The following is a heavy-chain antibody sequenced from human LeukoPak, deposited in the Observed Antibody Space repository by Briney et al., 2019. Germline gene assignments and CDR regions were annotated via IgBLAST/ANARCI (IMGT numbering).Heavy chain of an antibody. V-gene: IGHV1-18*01. D-gene: IGHD2-15*01. Sequence: ASVKVSCKASGYTFTSYGISWVRQAPGQGLEWMGWISAYNGNTNYAQKFQGRVTMTTDTSTTTAYLEVRTLTSDDTAVYYCARDPGAAVFDYWGQGTLVIVSS. J-gene: IGHJ4*02. CDR2: ISAYNGNT. CDR1: GYTFTSYG. CDR3: ARDPGAAVFDY.